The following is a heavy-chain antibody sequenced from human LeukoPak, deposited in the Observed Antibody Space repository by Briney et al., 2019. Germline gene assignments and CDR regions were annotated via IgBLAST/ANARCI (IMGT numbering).Heavy chain of an antibody. J-gene: IGHJ4*02. CDR3: ARDYGGSSPFDY. Sequence: GGSLRLSCAASGFTFSSYAMHWVRQAPGKGLEWVAVISYDGSNKYYADSVKGRFTISRDNSKNTLYLQMNSLRAEDTAVYYCARDYGGSSPFDYWGQGTLVTVSS. V-gene: IGHV3-30*04. D-gene: IGHD4-23*01. CDR1: GFTFSSYA. CDR2: ISYDGSNK.